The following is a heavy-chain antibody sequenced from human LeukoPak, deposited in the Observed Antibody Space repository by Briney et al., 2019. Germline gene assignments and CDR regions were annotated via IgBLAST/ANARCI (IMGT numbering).Heavy chain of an antibody. CDR3: ARVGTGYYYGMDV. D-gene: IGHD3/OR15-3a*01. J-gene: IGHJ6*02. Sequence: ASVTVSCKASGGTFSSYTISWVRQAPGQGLEWMGRIIPILGIANYAQKFQGRVTITADKSTSTAYMELSSLRSEDTAVYYCARVGTGYYYGMDVWGQGTTVTVSS. CDR2: IIPILGIA. CDR1: GGTFSSYT. V-gene: IGHV1-69*02.